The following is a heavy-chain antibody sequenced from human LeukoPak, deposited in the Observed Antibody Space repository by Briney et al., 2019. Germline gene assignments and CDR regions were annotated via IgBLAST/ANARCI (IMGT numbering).Heavy chain of an antibody. Sequence: GTSLRLSCAASGFSFTTYAMKWVRQAPGKGLEWVGVISKDRTKTRYADSVEGRFTISRDNSRNTLYLQMNNLRTEDTAFYYCAKDAGPYTSTWYSVGLIDYWGRGTLVTVSS. CDR1: GFSFTTYA. V-gene: IGHV3-30*18. J-gene: IGHJ4*02. D-gene: IGHD6-13*01. CDR2: ISKDRTKT. CDR3: AKDAGPYTSTWYSVGLIDY.